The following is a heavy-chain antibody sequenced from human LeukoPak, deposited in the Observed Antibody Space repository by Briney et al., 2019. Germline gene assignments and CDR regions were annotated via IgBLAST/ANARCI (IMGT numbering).Heavy chain of an antibody. J-gene: IGHJ4*02. V-gene: IGHV4-39*01. CDR1: GGSISSSSYY. D-gene: IGHD3-3*01. CDR3: ARATRLEWLFRAYYFDY. CDR2: IYYSGST. Sequence: SETLSLTCTVSGGSISSSSYYWGWIRQPPGKGLEWIGSIYYSGSTYYNPSLKSRVTISVDTSKNQFSLKLSSVTAADTAVYYCARATRLEWLFRAYYFDYWGQGTLVTVSS.